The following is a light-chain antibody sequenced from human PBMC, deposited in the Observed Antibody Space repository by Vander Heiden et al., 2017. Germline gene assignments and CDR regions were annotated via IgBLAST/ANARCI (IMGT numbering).Light chain of an antibody. CDR3: QHRTNWLVT. J-gene: IGKJ4*01. CDR1: QSVGRY. CDR2: DAS. Sequence: EIVLTQSLATLSLSPGSIATLACRASQSVGRYFAWYQQRPGQSPRLLIYDASNRASGIPARFSASGSGTDFTLTISGLEPEDSAVYYYQHRTNWLVTFGGGTKVEIK. V-gene: IGKV3-11*01.